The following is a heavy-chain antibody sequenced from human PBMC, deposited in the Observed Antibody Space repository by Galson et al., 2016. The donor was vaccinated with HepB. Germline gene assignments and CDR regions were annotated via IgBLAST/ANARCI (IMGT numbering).Heavy chain of an antibody. CDR2: IRSSSDLI. J-gene: IGHJ4*02. Sequence: SLRLSCAASGFTFSRYSMNWVRQAPGKGLEWVSYIRSSSDLIYYADSVKGRFTISRDNAKNSVYLQMNSLSDEDTAVYYCAREYGGHYYGSGSLDWGQGTLGTVSS. CDR1: GFTFSRYS. D-gene: IGHD3-10*01. CDR3: AREYGGHYYGSGSLD. V-gene: IGHV3-48*02.